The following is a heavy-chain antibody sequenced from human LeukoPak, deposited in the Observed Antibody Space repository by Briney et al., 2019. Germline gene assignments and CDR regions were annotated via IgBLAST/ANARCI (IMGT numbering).Heavy chain of an antibody. CDR2: ISGSGGST. D-gene: IGHD3-3*01. J-gene: IGHJ5*02. V-gene: IGHV3-23*01. CDR3: AKYPYYDFWSGYSKWFDP. CDR1: GSTFNNYA. Sequence: GGSLRLSCAASGSTFNNYAMSWVRQAPGKGLEWVSGISGSGGSTYYADSVKGRFTISRDNSKNTLYLQMNSLRAEDTAVYYCAKYPYYDFWSGYSKWFDPWGQGTLVTVSS.